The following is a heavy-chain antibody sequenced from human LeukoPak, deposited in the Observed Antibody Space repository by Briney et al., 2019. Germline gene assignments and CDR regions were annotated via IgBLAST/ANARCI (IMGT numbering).Heavy chain of an antibody. CDR2: ISYDGSNK. J-gene: IGHJ4*02. V-gene: IGHV3-30-3*01. D-gene: IGHD2-2*01. CDR3: VLRTLVVPAAMGGFDY. CDR1: GFTFSSYA. Sequence: PGRSLRLSCAASGFTFSSYAMHWVRRAPGKGLEWVAVISYDGSNKYYADSVKGRFTISRDNSKNTLYLQMNSLRAEDTAVYYCVLRTLVVPAAMGGFDYWGQGTLVTVSS.